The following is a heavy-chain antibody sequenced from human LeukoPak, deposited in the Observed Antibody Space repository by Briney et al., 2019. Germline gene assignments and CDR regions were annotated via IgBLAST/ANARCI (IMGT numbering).Heavy chain of an antibody. Sequence: SETLSLTCTVSGGSISSGGYYWSWIRQHPGKGLEWIGYIYYSGSTYYNPSLKSRVTISVDTSKNQFSLKLSSVTAADTAVYYCARVLRLPRYGMDVWGQGTTVTVSS. CDR2: IYYSGST. CDR1: GGSISSGGYY. J-gene: IGHJ6*02. D-gene: IGHD6-25*01. V-gene: IGHV4-30-4*08. CDR3: ARVLRLPRYGMDV.